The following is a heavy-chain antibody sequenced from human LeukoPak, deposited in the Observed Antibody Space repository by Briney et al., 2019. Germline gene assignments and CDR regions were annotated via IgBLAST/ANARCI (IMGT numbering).Heavy chain of an antibody. J-gene: IGHJ4*02. CDR2: ISYDGSNK. Sequence: GRSLRLSCAASGFTFSSYGMHWVRQAPGKGLEWVAVISYDGSNKYYADSLKGRFTISRDNSRNTLYLQMSSLQADDTAVYYCARGPPGGVGDLPFDYWGQGTLVTVSS. CDR1: GFTFSSYG. CDR3: ARGPPGGVGDLPFDY. D-gene: IGHD2-8*02. V-gene: IGHV3-30*03.